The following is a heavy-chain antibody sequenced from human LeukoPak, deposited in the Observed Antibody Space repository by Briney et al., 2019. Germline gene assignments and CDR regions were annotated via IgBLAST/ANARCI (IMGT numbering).Heavy chain of an antibody. D-gene: IGHD2-2*01. J-gene: IGHJ4*02. Sequence: SETLSLTCAVYGGSFSHYYWSWIRQPPGKGLEWIGEIDHRGSTNYNPSLKSRVTISVDTSKNQFSLKLTSVTAADTAVYYCARPRDCSSTTCSGPLDYWGQGTLVTVSP. V-gene: IGHV4-34*01. CDR3: ARPRDCSSTTCSGPLDY. CDR2: IDHRGST. CDR1: GGSFSHYY.